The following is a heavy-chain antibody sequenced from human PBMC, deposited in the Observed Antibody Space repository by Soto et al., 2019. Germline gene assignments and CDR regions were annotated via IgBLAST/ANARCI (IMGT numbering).Heavy chain of an antibody. D-gene: IGHD3-22*01. V-gene: IGHV1-46*01. CDR1: ADTFTSYY. Sequence: ASVKVSCKAPADTFTSYYIHWVRQAPGHGLEWMGIINPNGGSTRFAQTFQGRITMTTDTSTSTVYMELRSLRSEDTAVYYCATAGNYDSSGRDFWGQGTLVTVSS. CDR2: INPNGGST. CDR3: ATAGNYDSSGRDF. J-gene: IGHJ4*02.